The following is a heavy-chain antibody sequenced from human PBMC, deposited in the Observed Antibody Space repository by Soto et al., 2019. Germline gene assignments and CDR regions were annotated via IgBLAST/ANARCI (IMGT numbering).Heavy chain of an antibody. D-gene: IGHD3-3*01. CDR2: ISAYNGNT. CDR1: GYTFTSYG. Sequence: GASVKVSCKASGYTFTSYGISWVRQAPGQGLEWMGWISAYNGNTNYAQKLQGRVTMTTDTSTSTAYMELRGLRSDDTAVYYCARVPHPPGPWGVTKYDSWSGPHVFDTWGQGTLVTVSS. CDR3: ARVPHPPGPWGVTKYDSWSGPHVFDT. V-gene: IGHV1-18*04. J-gene: IGHJ5*02.